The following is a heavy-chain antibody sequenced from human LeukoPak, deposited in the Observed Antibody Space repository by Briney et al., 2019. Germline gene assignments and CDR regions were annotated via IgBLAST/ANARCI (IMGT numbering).Heavy chain of an antibody. D-gene: IGHD6-13*01. J-gene: IGHJ4*02. CDR3: AKRMGPSIAAADLDY. CDR2: ISYDGSNK. V-gene: IGHV3-30*18. Sequence: GSLRLSCAVSGFTFSSFGMYWVRQAPGKGLEWVAVISYDGSNKYYADSVKGRFTISRDNSKNTLYLQMNSLRVEDTAVYYCAKRMGPSIAAADLDYWGQGTLVTVSS. CDR1: GFTFSSFG.